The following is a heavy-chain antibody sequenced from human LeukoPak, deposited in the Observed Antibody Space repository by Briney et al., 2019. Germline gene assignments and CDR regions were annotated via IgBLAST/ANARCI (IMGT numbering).Heavy chain of an antibody. CDR2: IYTSGST. CDR1: GGSISSYY. V-gene: IGHV4-4*07. CDR3: AXXXXPXRXSSGXXXXXVYXXXX. D-gene: IGHD3-22*01. J-gene: IGHJ3*01. Sequence: SETLSLTCTVSGGSISSYYWSWIRQPAGKGLEWIGRIYTSGSTNYNPSLKSRVTMSVDTSKNQFSLKLSSVTAADTAVYYCAXXXXPXRXSSGXXXXXVYXXXXWXQGTMVTVSS.